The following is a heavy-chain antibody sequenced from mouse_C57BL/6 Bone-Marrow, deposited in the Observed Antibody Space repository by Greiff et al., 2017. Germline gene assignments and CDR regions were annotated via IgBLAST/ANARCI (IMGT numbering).Heavy chain of an antibody. J-gene: IGHJ2*01. CDR1: GFTFSDYY. CDR3: ARRGDPYYFDY. V-gene: IGHV5-12*01. CDR2: ISNGGGST. D-gene: IGHD2-13*01. Sequence: EVKLVESGGGLVQPGGSLKLSCAASGFTFSDYYMYWVRQTPEKRLEWVAYISNGGGSTYYPYTVKGRFTISRDNATNTLYLQMSRLKSEDTAMYYCARRGDPYYFDYWGQGTTLTVSS.